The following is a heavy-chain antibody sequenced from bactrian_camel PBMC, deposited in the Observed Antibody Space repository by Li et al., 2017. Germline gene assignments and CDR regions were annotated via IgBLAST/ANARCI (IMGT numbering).Heavy chain of an antibody. D-gene: IGHD4*01. V-gene: IGHV3-2*01. Sequence: QVQLVESGGGLVQPGGSLTLSCAASGFTYGTYHMSWVRQALGKGPEWVSTAYSDNSGTYYAASVKGRFTISQDNAKNTVYLQMNSLKPEDTAVYYCAHGAVLNEYSEYSECPAGDEYNYWGQGTQVTVS. J-gene: IGHJ4*01. CDR1: GFTYGTYH. CDR2: AYSDNSGT. CDR3: AHGAVLNEYSEYSECPAGDEYNY.